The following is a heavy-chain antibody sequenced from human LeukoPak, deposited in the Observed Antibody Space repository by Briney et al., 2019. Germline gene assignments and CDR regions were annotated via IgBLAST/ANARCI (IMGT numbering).Heavy chain of an antibody. CDR1: GFTFSSYS. V-gene: IGHV3-21*01. J-gene: IGHJ3*02. Sequence: GGPLRLSCAASGFTFSSYSMNWVRQSPGKGLEWVSSISGSSSYIFYADSVKGRFTISRDNAKNSLDLQMNSMRAEDTAMYYCARGYCSGGSCYLNAFDIWGQGTMVTVSS. CDR3: ARGYCSGGSCYLNAFDI. CDR2: ISGSSSYI. D-gene: IGHD2-15*01.